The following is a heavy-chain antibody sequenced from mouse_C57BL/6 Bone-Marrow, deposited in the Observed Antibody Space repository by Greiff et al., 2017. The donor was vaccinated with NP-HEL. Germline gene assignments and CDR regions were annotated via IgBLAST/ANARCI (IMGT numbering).Heavy chain of an antibody. Sequence: VQLQQSGPELVKPGASVKISCKASGYTFTDYYMNWVKQSHGKSLEWIGDINPNNGGTSYNQKFKGKATLTVDKSSSTSYMELRSLTSEDSAVYYCAGGRELWLRRGFAYWGQGTLVTVSA. J-gene: IGHJ3*01. CDR1: GYTFTDYY. CDR2: INPNNGGT. CDR3: AGGRELWLRRGFAY. V-gene: IGHV1-26*01. D-gene: IGHD2-2*01.